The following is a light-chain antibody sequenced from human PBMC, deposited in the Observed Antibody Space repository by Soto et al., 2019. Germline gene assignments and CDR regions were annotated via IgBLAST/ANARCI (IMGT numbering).Light chain of an antibody. V-gene: IGLV2-23*01. Sequence: QSALTQPASVSGSPGQSITISCTGTSSDVGTYNLVSWYQQYPGKAPKLMIYEGSKRPSGVSNRFSGSKSGNTASLTVSGLQAEDEADYYCCSYAGFSYAFGTGTKVTVL. CDR2: EGS. CDR3: CSYAGFSYA. CDR1: SSDVGTYNL. J-gene: IGLJ1*01.